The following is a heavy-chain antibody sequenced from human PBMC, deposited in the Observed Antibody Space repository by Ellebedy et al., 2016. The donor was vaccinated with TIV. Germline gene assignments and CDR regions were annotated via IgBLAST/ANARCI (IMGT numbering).Heavy chain of an antibody. CDR2: IYYSGST. D-gene: IGHD6-6*01. CDR3: AREGRGSSFDY. Sequence: SETLSLXXTVSGGSISSYYWSWIRQPPGKGLEWIGYIYYSGSTNYNPSLKSRVTISVDTSKNQFSLKLSSVTAADTAVYYCAREGRGSSFDYWGQGTLVTVSS. V-gene: IGHV4-59*01. CDR1: GGSISSYY. J-gene: IGHJ4*02.